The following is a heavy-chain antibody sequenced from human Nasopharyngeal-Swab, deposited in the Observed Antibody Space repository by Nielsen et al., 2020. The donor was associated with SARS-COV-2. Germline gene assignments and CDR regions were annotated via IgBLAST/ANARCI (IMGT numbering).Heavy chain of an antibody. J-gene: IGHJ6*02. Sequence: SETLSLTCTVSGVSISSGVYYWSWIRQHPGKGLEWIGYIYYSGSTYYTLSLKSRVTISVDTYKNQFSLKLSSVTAADTAVYYCARDHQAHTIYPYYDMDVWGQGTTVTVSS. CDR2: IYYSGST. CDR3: ARDHQAHTIYPYYDMDV. V-gene: IGHV4-31*03. D-gene: IGHD3-3*01. CDR1: GVSISSGVYY.